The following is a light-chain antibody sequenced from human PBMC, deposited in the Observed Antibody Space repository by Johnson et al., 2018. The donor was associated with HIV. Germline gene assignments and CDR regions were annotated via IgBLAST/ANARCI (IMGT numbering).Light chain of an antibody. V-gene: IGLV1-51*01. CDR2: DNN. J-gene: IGLJ1*01. CDR1: SSNIGNNY. CDR3: GTWDSSLSAGV. Sequence: QPVLTQPPSVSAAPGQKVTISCSGSSSNIGNNYVSWYQQLPGTAPKLLIYDNNKRPSGIPDRFSGSKSGTSATLDITGLQTGDEADYYCGTWDSSLSAGVFGTGTKVTVL.